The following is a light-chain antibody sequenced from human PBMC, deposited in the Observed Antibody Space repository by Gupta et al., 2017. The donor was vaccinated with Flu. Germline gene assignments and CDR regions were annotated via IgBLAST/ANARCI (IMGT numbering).Light chain of an antibody. CDR3: QQSYSTLIT. CDR2: AAS. Sequence: EIQMTQSPSSLSASVGDRVTITCRASQSISSYLSWYQQKPGKAPKLLIYAASSLQSGVPSRFSGSGSGTDFTLTISSLQPEDVATYYCQQSYSTLITFGQGTRLEIK. CDR1: QSISSY. V-gene: IGKV1-39*01. J-gene: IGKJ5*01.